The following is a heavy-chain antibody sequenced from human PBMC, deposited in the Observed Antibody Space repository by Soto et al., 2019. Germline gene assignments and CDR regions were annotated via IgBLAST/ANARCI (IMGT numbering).Heavy chain of an antibody. CDR2: INPNSGGT. D-gene: IGHD2-2*01. Sequence: QVQLVQSGAEVKKPGASVKVSCKASGYTFTGYYMHWVRQAPGQGLEWMGWINPNSGGTNYAQKFQGWVTMTRDTSISTAYMELSRLRSDDTAVYYCARDLEGSSTSHPLGYWGQGTLVTVSS. CDR3: ARDLEGSSTSHPLGY. V-gene: IGHV1-2*04. J-gene: IGHJ4*02. CDR1: GYTFTGYY.